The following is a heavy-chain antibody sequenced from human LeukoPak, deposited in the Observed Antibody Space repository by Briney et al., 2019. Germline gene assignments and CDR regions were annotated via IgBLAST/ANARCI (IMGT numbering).Heavy chain of an antibody. V-gene: IGHV3-30*02. D-gene: IGHD6-6*01. Sequence: GGSLRLSCAASGFTFSSYGMHWVRQAPGKGLEWVAFIRYDGSNKYYADSVKGRFTISRDNSKNTLYLQMNSLRAEDTAVYYCAKTRPMKAEYFQHWGQGTLVTVSS. CDR2: IRYDGSNK. J-gene: IGHJ1*01. CDR3: AKTRPMKAEYFQH. CDR1: GFTFSSYG.